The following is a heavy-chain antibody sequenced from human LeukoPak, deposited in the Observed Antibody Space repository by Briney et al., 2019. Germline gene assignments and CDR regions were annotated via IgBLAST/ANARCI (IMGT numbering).Heavy chain of an antibody. V-gene: IGHV4-39*01. CDR1: GGSISSSSYY. Sequence: SETLSLTCTVSGGSISSSSYYWGWIRQPPGKGLEWIGSIYYSGSTYYNPSLKSRVTISVDTSKNQFSLKLSSVTAADTAVYYCASDIVVVPAAIGVFDYWGQGTLVTVSS. CDR2: IYYSGST. D-gene: IGHD2-2*02. J-gene: IGHJ4*02. CDR3: ASDIVVVPAAIGVFDY.